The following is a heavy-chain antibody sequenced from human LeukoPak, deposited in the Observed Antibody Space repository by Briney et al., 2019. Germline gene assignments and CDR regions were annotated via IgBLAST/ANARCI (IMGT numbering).Heavy chain of an antibody. CDR3: ARDSRGDGYHY. CDR2: ISSSSSYT. Sequence: GGSLRLSCAASGFTFSNSAMSWIRQAPGKGLEWVSYISSSSSYTNYADSVKGRFTISRDNAKNSLYLQMNSLRAEDTAVYYCARDSRGDGYHYWGQGTLVTVSS. D-gene: IGHD5-24*01. V-gene: IGHV3-11*06. J-gene: IGHJ4*02. CDR1: GFTFSNSA.